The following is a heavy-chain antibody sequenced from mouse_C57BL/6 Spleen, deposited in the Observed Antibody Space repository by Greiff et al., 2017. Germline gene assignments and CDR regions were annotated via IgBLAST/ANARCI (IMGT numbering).Heavy chain of an antibody. D-gene: IGHD2-3*01. CDR1: GYTFTSYW. Sequence: VQLQQPGAELVRPGSSVKLSCKASGYTFTSYWMHWVKQRPIQGLEWIGNIDPSDSETHYNQKFKDKATLTVDKSSSTAYMQLSSLTSEDSAVYSCAREGIYDGYFYWGQGTLVTVSA. CDR2: IDPSDSET. CDR3: AREGIYDGYFY. V-gene: IGHV1-52*01. J-gene: IGHJ3*01.